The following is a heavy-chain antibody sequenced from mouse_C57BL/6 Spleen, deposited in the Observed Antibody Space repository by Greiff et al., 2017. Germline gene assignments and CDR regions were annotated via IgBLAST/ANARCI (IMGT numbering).Heavy chain of an antibody. CDR3: ARVATGRVHSFDY. CDR2: ISYDGSN. Sequence: EVKLQESGPGLVKPSQSLSLTCSVTGYSITSGYYWNWIRQFPGNKLEWMGYISYDGSNNYNPSLKNRISITRDTSKDQFFLKLNSVTTEDTATYYCARVATGRVHSFDYWGQGTTLTVSS. V-gene: IGHV3-6*01. D-gene: IGHD1-1*01. CDR1: GYSITSGYY. J-gene: IGHJ2*01.